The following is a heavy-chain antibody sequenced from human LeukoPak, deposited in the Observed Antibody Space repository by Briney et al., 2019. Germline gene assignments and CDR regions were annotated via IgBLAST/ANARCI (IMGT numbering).Heavy chain of an antibody. CDR1: GFTFSSYA. Sequence: GGSLRLSCAASGFTFSSYAMSWVRQAPGKGLEWVSAISGSGGSTYYADSVKGRFAISRDNSKSTLYLQVNRLRAGDTAVYYCAKDRYSSGWYPFDYWGQGTLVTVSS. J-gene: IGHJ4*02. D-gene: IGHD6-19*01. V-gene: IGHV3-23*01. CDR3: AKDRYSSGWYPFDY. CDR2: ISGSGGST.